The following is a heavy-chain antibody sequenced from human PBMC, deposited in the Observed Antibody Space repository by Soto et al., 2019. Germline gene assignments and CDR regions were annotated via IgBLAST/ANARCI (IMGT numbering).Heavy chain of an antibody. D-gene: IGHD1-26*01. J-gene: IGHJ4*02. CDR1: GFTFSSDE. CDR2: ISSSCSTI. Sequence: EVQLVESGGGLVQPGGSLRLSCAASGFTFSSDEMNWGLQAPGKGLEWVSYISSSCSTIYYADSVKGRFTISRDNAKTSLYLQMNSLRAEDTAVDYCARLPLDYWGQGTLVTVSS. CDR3: ARLPLDY. V-gene: IGHV3-48*03.